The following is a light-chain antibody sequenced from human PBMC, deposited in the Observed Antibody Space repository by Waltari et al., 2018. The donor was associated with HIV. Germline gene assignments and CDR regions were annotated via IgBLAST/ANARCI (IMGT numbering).Light chain of an antibody. Sequence: QSAMTQPASVSGSLGQSITISCTGTSSAVGNYYLVTWYQQHPGKAPKIIIYEVNKRPPGASNRMSGSKSGNTASLTISGLQAEDEADYYCCSYSDRRIYVFGSGTRVSAL. V-gene: IGLV2-23*02. CDR1: SSAVGNYYL. CDR3: CSYSDRRIYV. J-gene: IGLJ1*01. CDR2: EVN.